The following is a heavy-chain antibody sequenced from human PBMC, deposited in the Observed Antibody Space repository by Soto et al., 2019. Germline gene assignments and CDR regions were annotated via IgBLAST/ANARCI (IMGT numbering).Heavy chain of an antibody. Sequence: QVQLVQSGAEVKKPGSSVKVSCKASGGTFSSYAISWVRQAPGQGLEWMGGIIPIFGTANYAQKFQGRVTITADESTSTAYRGLSSLSSEDTAVYYCARGGVVFTLTPGDFWGQGTTVTVSS. CDR3: ARGGVVFTLTPGDF. CDR2: IIPIFGTA. D-gene: IGHD3-22*01. CDR1: GGTFSSYA. V-gene: IGHV1-69*01. J-gene: IGHJ6*02.